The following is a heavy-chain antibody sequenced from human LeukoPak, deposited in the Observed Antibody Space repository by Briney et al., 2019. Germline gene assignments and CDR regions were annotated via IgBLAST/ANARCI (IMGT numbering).Heavy chain of an antibody. D-gene: IGHD6-13*01. V-gene: IGHV3-30-3*01. Sequence: GGSLRLSCTASGFTFSSFAMHWVRQAPGKGLECVAVISYDGSNKYFADSVKGRFTISRDNSKNTLYLQMNSLRAEDTAVYYCARDQMISAAGLDYWGQGTLVTVSS. CDR3: ARDQMISAAGLDY. J-gene: IGHJ4*02. CDR2: ISYDGSNK. CDR1: GFTFSSFA.